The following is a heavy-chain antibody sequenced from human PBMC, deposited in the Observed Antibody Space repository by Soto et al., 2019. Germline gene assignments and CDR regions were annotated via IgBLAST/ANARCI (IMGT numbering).Heavy chain of an antibody. CDR3: ARETVLGTDNWFDP. CDR1: GGSFTTYY. V-gene: IGHV4-4*07. D-gene: IGHD6-19*01. Sequence: QVQLQESGPGLLKPSETLSLTCTVSGGSFTTYYWNWIRQPAGKRLEWIGRLYTSGNTKYNPSLKSRLTMSLDTSKRQFSLKLSSVTAADTAIYYCARETVLGTDNWFDPWGQGILVTVSS. J-gene: IGHJ5*02. CDR2: LYTSGNT.